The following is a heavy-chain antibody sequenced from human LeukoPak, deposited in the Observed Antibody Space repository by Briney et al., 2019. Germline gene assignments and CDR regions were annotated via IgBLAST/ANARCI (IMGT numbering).Heavy chain of an antibody. D-gene: IGHD4-17*01. Sequence: GGSLRLSCAVSGFTVSSNYMSWVRQAPGKGLEWVSVIYSGGSTYYADSVKGRFTISRDNAKNSLYLQMNSLRAEDTAVYYCARDYGDYVQGAFDIWGQGTMVTVSS. J-gene: IGHJ3*02. CDR1: GFTVSSNY. CDR2: IYSGGST. CDR3: ARDYGDYVQGAFDI. V-gene: IGHV3-66*01.